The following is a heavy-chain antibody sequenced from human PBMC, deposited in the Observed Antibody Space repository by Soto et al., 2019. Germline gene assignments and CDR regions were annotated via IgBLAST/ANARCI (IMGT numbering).Heavy chain of an antibody. V-gene: IGHV5-51*01. CDR2: IYPGDSDT. J-gene: IGHJ5*02. D-gene: IGHD2-15*01. Sequence: GESLKISCKASGYSFSDYWTGWVRQMTARGLEWMGIIYPGDSDTRYSASFQGQVTISADKSISTTFFQWSSLKASDTAMYYCARRGQYCATPTWRFDPGGQGTLVTVSS. CDR3: ARRGQYCATPTWRFDP. CDR1: GYSFSDYW.